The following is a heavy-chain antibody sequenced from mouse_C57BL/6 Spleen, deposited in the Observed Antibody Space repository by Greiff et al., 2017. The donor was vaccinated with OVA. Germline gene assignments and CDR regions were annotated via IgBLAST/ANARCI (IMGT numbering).Heavy chain of an antibody. CDR1: GYTFTSYW. D-gene: IGHD1-1*01. J-gene: IGHJ3*01. CDR3: AREGLITTVVEGSAY. CDR2: IHPNSGST. Sequence: QVQLQQPGAELVKPGASVKLSCKASGYTFTSYWMHWVKQRPGQGLEWIGMIHPNSGSTNYNEKFKSKATLTVDKSSSTAYMQLSSLTSEDSAVYYCAREGLITTVVEGSAYWGQGTLVTVSA. V-gene: IGHV1-64*01.